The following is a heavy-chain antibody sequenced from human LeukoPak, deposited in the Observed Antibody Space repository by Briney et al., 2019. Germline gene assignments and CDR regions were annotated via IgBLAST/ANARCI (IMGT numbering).Heavy chain of an antibody. CDR3: GRDGSGSPDY. D-gene: IGHD1-26*01. V-gene: IGHV3-11*01. CDR1: GFSFSDYY. CDR2: ISSSSHMI. Sequence: GGSLRLSCEVSGFSFSDYYMTRIRQAPGKGLEWIAYISSSSHMIYYADSVKGRFTISRDNAKNSLYLQINRLRAEDTAVYYCGRDGSGSPDYWGQGTLVTVSS. J-gene: IGHJ4*02.